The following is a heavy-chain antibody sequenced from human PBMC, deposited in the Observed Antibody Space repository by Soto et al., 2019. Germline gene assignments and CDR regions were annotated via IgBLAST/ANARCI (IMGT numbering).Heavy chain of an antibody. CDR3: QLYYYDSSGYYGDAFDI. CDR1: GFTFSSYA. D-gene: IGHD3-22*01. CDR2: ISYDGSNK. J-gene: IGHJ3*02. Sequence: QVQLVESGGGVVQPGRSLRLSCAASGFTFSSYAMHWVRQAPGNGLEWVAVISYDGSNKYYADSVKGRFTISRDNSKHTLYLQMNSLRAEDTAVYYCQLYYYDSSGYYGDAFDIWGQGTMVTVSS. V-gene: IGHV3-30-3*01.